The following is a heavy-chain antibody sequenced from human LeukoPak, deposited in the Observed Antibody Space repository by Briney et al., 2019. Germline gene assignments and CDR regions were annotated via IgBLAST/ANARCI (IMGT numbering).Heavy chain of an antibody. CDR2: IDYSGST. CDR3: ARLPYCSTTSCYYWFDP. CDR1: GDSIRSYY. J-gene: IGHJ5*02. D-gene: IGHD2-2*01. V-gene: IGHV4-59*08. Sequence: SETLSLACTVSGDSIRSYYWSWIRQPPGKGLEWIGYIDYSGSTKYNPSLKSRVTISVDTSKNQFSLKLSSVTAADTAVYYCARLPYCSTTSCYYWFDPWGQGTLVTVSS.